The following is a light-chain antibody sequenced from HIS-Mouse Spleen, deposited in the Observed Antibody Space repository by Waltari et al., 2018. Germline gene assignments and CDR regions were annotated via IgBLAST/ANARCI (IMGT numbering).Light chain of an antibody. J-gene: IGKJ2*01. V-gene: IGKV4-1*01. CDR3: QQYYSTPYT. CDR1: QSVLYSSNNNNY. CDR2: WAS. Sequence: DIVMTQSPDSLALSLRERATITCKSSQSVLYSSNNNNYLAWHQQKPGQPPKPLIYWASTRESGVTDRFSGSGSGTDFTLTISSLQAEDVAVYYCQQYYSTPYTFGQGTKLEIK.